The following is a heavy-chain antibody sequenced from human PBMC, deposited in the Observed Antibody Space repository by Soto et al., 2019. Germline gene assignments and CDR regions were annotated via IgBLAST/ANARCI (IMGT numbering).Heavy chain of an antibody. CDR3: AREGFDHRPDY. CDR2: MFARAIS. CDR1: GDSISSPNW. V-gene: IGHV4-4*02. J-gene: IGHJ4*02. Sequence: QVQLQESGPGLVKPSETLSLTCAVSGDSISSPNWWSWYRQPPGKGLELSGEMFARAISNYNPSLNGRDTISRDTTKNHFSLKLTSLAAADTAIYSGAREGFDHRPDYWGQGIPVTVSS.